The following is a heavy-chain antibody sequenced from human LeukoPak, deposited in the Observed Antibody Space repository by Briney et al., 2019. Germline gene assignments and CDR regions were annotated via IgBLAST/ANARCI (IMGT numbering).Heavy chain of an antibody. CDR2: ILYSRTTM. Sequence: PGGSLRLSCAASGFTFSTYSMNWVRQAPGKGLEWVSYILYSRTTMYYADSVKGRFTISRDNAKNSLYLQMNSLRAEDTAVYYCARDLNWETYWGQGTLVSVSS. D-gene: IGHD7-27*01. J-gene: IGHJ4*02. CDR3: ARDLNWETY. CDR1: GFTFSTYS. V-gene: IGHV3-48*04.